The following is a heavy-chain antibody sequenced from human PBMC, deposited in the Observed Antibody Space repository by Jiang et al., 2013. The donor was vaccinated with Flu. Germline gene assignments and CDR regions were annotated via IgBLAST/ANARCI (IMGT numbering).Heavy chain of an antibody. CDR3: TTEDIVVVPAAAFDY. J-gene: IGHJ4*02. Sequence: VQLLESGGGLVKPGGSLRLSCAASGFTFSNAWMNWVRQAPGKGLEWVGRIKSKTDGGTTDYAAPVKGRFTISRDDSKNTLYLQMNSLKTEDTAVYYCTTEDIVVVPAAAFDYWGQGTLVTVSS. CDR1: GFTFSNAW. V-gene: IGHV3-15*07. CDR2: IKSKTDGGTT. D-gene: IGHD2-2*01.